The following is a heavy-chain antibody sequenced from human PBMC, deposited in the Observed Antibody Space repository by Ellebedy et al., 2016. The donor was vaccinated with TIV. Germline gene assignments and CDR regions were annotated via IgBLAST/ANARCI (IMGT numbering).Heavy chain of an antibody. D-gene: IGHD3-16*01. CDR3: ARGGSGYGMDV. J-gene: IGHJ6*02. CDR1: GGSISRYY. V-gene: IGHV4-4*07. Sequence: MPSETLSLTCTVSGGSISRYYWSWIRQPAGKGLEWIGRVYISGSTNFNPSLKSRVTMSVDTSRKEIPLQLRSVTAADTAMYYCARGGSGYGMDVWGQGTTVTVSS. CDR2: VYISGST.